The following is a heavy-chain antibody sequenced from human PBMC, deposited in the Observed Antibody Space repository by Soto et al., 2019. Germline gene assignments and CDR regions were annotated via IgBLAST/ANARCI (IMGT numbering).Heavy chain of an antibody. D-gene: IGHD4-17*01. J-gene: IGHJ4*02. CDR1: GGSFSGYY. Sequence: KASESLSLTCAVYGGSFSGYYWSWIRQPPGKGLEWIGEINHSGSTNYNPSLKSRVTISVDTSKNQFSLKLSSVTAADTAVYYCARVFRGDYFNPRGYFDYWGQGTLVTVSS. CDR3: ARVFRGDYFNPRGYFDY. CDR2: INHSGST. V-gene: IGHV4-34*01.